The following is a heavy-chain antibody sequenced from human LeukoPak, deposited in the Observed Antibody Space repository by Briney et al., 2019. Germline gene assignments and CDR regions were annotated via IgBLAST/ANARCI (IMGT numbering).Heavy chain of an antibody. V-gene: IGHV3-23*01. J-gene: IGHJ5*02. Sequence: GGSLRLSCAASGFTFSSYAMSWVRQAPGKGLEWVSFITSSGAATYYADSVKGRFTISRGNSDNTLYLQMNSLRAEDTAVYYCAKDRFTSSLNWFDPWGQGTLVTVSS. D-gene: IGHD2-2*01. CDR3: AKDRFTSSLNWFDP. CDR2: ITSSGAAT. CDR1: GFTFSSYA.